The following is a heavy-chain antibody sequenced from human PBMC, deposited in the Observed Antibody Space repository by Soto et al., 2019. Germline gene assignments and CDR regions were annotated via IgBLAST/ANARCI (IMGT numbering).Heavy chain of an antibody. V-gene: IGHV6-1*01. Sequence: PSQTLSLTCAIPEDSVSGNSAAWNWIRQPPSRGLEWLGRTYYRSKWYNDYAVSVKSRITINPDTSKNQFSLQLNSVTPEDTAVYYCARGGCSSISDYSFTWFYPLCLGNPLTISS. CDR2: TYYRSKWYN. D-gene: IGHD2-2*01. CDR3: ARGGCSSISDYSFTWFYP. J-gene: IGHJ5*02. CDR1: EDSVSGNSAA.